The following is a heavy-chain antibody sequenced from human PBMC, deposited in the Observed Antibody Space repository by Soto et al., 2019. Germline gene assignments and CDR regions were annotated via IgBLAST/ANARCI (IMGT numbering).Heavy chain of an antibody. CDR3: ARTLEMATPPNYFDY. Sequence: QVQLVQSGAEVKKPGASVKVSCKASGYTFTSYYMHWVRQAPGQGLEWMGIINPSGGSTSYAQKFQGRVTMTRDTSTSTVYMELSSLRSEDTAVYYCARTLEMATPPNYFDYWGQGTLVTVSS. D-gene: IGHD5-12*01. V-gene: IGHV1-46*01. CDR2: INPSGGST. CDR1: GYTFTSYY. J-gene: IGHJ4*02.